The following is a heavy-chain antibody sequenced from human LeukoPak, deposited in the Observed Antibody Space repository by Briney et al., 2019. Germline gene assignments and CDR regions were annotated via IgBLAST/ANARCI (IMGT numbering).Heavy chain of an antibody. CDR2: IRSKAYGGTT. V-gene: IGHV3-49*03. CDR3: TRDPIWSGYYFDY. D-gene: IGHD3-3*01. Sequence: GWSLRLSCTASGFTFGDYAMSWFRQAPGKGLEWVGFIRSKAYGGTTEYAASVKGRFTISRDDSKSIAYLQMNSLKTEDTAVYYCTRDPIWSGYYFDYWGQGTLVTVSS. CDR1: GFTFGDYA. J-gene: IGHJ4*02.